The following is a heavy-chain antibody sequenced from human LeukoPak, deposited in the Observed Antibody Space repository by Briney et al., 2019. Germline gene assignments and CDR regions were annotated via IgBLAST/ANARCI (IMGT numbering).Heavy chain of an antibody. CDR3: ARDILTVVAVTYFDY. D-gene: IGHD2-15*01. CDR2: IIPIFGTA. Sequence: SVKVSCKASGGTFSSYAISWVRQAPGQRLEWMGRIIPIFGTANYAQKFQGRVTITTDESTSTAYMELSSLRSEDTAVYYCARDILTVVAVTYFDYWGPGTLVTVSS. J-gene: IGHJ4*02. V-gene: IGHV1-69*05. CDR1: GGTFSSYA.